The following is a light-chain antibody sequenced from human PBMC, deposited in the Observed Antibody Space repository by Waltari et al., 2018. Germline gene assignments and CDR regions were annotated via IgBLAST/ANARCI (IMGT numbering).Light chain of an antibody. CDR2: VAY. CDR1: QGIGSY. Sequence: DIQLTQSPSFLSVSVRDRVTITCRASQGIGSYLAWYQQKPGKAPKVLIYVAYTLQSGVPSRFSGSGSGTEFTLTISSLQPEDFATYYCQQLISYPLTFGGGTKVEIK. J-gene: IGKJ4*01. V-gene: IGKV1-9*01. CDR3: QQLISYPLT.